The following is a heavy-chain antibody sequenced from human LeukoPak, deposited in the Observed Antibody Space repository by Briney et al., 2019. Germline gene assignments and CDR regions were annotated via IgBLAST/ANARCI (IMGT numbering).Heavy chain of an antibody. CDR2: IYYSGST. V-gene: IGHV4-61*01. Sequence: SETLSLTCTVSGGSVSSGSYYWSWIRQPPGKGLEWLGYIYYSGSTNYNPSPKSRVTISVDTSKYQFSLKLSSVTAAGTAVYCCARVYCSGGSCYVDYWGQGTLVTVSS. CDR1: GGSVSSGSYY. D-gene: IGHD2-15*01. CDR3: ARVYCSGGSCYVDY. J-gene: IGHJ4*02.